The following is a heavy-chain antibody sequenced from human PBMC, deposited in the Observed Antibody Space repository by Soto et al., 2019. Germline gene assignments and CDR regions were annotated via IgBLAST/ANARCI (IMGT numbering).Heavy chain of an antibody. CDR2: ISYDGSNK. CDR3: AKMSWYYYGMDV. CDR1: GFTFSSYG. J-gene: IGHJ6*02. V-gene: IGHV3-30*18. Sequence: QVQLVESGGGVVQPGRSLRLSCAASGFTFSSYGMHWVRQAPGKGLEWVAVISYDGSNKYYADSVKGRFTISRDNSKNTLYLQMNSLRAEDTAVYYCAKMSWYYYGMDVWGQGTTVTVSS.